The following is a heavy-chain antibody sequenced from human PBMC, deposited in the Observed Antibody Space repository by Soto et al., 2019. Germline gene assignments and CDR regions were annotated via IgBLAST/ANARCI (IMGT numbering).Heavy chain of an antibody. CDR2: ISAYNGNT. Sequence: QVQLVQSGAEVKKPGASVNVSCTASGYTFTSYGFNWVRQAPGQGLEWMGWISAYNGNTNYAQKLQGRVTMTTDTSTSTGYMELRSLRAGETAVYYCARDRGSYALDYWGQGTLVTVSS. CDR3: ARDRGSYALDY. CDR1: GYTFTSYG. D-gene: IGHD1-26*01. J-gene: IGHJ4*02. V-gene: IGHV1-18*01.